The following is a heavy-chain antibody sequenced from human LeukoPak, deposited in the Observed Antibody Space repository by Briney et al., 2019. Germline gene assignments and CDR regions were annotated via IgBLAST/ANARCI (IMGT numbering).Heavy chain of an antibody. J-gene: IGHJ4*02. CDR3: ARSPALLWFGELHPYYFDY. CDR1: GYTFTGYY. D-gene: IGHD3-10*01. CDR2: INPNIGGT. V-gene: IGHV1-2*02. Sequence: GASVKVSCKASGYTFTGYYMHWVRQAPGQGLEWMGWINPNIGGTNYAQKFQGRVTMTRDTSISTAYMELSRLRSDVTAVYYCARSPALLWFGELHPYYFDYWGQGTLVTVSS.